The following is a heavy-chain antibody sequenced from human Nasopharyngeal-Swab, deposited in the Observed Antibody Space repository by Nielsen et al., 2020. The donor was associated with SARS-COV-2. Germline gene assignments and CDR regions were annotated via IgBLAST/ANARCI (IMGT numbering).Heavy chain of an antibody. CDR3: ARGGGGSSGYYFDF. J-gene: IGHJ4*02. CDR2: ISSTCSTM. D-gene: IGHD3-22*01. Sequence: GGSLRLSCAASGFTFDIYEMDWVRQAPGKGLEWVSYISSTCSTMYYADSVKGRFTISRDNAKNSLYLQMNSLRAEDTAVYYCARGGGGSSGYYFDFWGQGTPVTVSS. V-gene: IGHV3-48*03. CDR1: GFTFDIYE.